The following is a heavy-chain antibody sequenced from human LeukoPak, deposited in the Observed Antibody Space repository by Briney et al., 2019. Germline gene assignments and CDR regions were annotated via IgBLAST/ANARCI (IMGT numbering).Heavy chain of an antibody. Sequence: SVTLSLTCAVSGGSISSSNWWSWIRQPPGKGLEWIGEIYHSGSTNYNPSLKSRVTISVDKSKTQFSLKLSSVTAADTAVYYCARSYGSGETVFDYWGQGTLVTVSS. D-gene: IGHD3-10*01. CDR1: GGSISSSNW. V-gene: IGHV4-4*02. J-gene: IGHJ4*02. CDR3: ARSYGSGETVFDY. CDR2: IYHSGST.